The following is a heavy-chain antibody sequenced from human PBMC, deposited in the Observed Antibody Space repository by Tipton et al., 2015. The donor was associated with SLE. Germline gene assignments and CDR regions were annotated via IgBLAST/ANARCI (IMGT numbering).Heavy chain of an antibody. D-gene: IGHD3-3*01. CDR2: ITGSGDRT. V-gene: IGHV3-23*01. J-gene: IGHJ4*02. CDR1: GFTFSNYA. Sequence: SLRLSCAASGFTFSNYAMSWVRQAPGKGVEWVSAITGSGDRTYYIDSVKGRFTISRDNSKNSLYLQMNGLRAEDTAVYYCARSPVDYWNGYSAWGQGTLVAVSS. CDR3: ARSPVDYWNGYSA.